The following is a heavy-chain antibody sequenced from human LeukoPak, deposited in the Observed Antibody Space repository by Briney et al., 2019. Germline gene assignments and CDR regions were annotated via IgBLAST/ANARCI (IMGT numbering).Heavy chain of an antibody. D-gene: IGHD2-2*01. CDR2: IYYSGST. Sequence: SETLSLTCTVSGGSISSYYWSWIRQPPGKGLKWIGYIYYSGSTNYNPSLKSRVTISVDTSKNQFSLKLSSVTAADTAVYYCARGPSPYCSSTSCKDWFDPWGQGTLVTVSS. CDR1: GGSISSYY. J-gene: IGHJ5*02. CDR3: ARGPSPYCSSTSCKDWFDP. V-gene: IGHV4-59*01.